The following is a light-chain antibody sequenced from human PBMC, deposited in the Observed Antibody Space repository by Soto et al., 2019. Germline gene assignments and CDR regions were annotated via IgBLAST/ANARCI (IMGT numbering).Light chain of an antibody. V-gene: IGLV2-14*03. CDR3: SSYKSGSLYG. Sequence: APVSAYPGKKLTISCAGTSSDVGGYDFVSWYQHHPAKAPKLMIYDVSNRPSGVSNRFSGSKSGNTASLTISGLQGEDEDDYYCSSYKSGSLYGFGTRTEVIVL. J-gene: IGLJ1*01. CDR2: DVS. CDR1: SSDVGGYDF.